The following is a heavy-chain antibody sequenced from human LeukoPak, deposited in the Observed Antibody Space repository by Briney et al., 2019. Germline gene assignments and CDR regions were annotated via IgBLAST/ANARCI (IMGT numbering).Heavy chain of an antibody. V-gene: IGHV4-61*02. CDR1: GASISSGTYY. CDR3: ARDRYCSGGTCYSHDAFDI. J-gene: IGHJ3*02. CDR2: ILINGSP. Sequence: TLSLTCTVSGASISSGTYYWTWIRQPAGKGLEWIGRILINGSPNYNPSLKSRVTISADTSKNQFSLELSSVTAADTAVYHCARDRYCSGGTCYSHDAFDIWGQGTMVTVSS. D-gene: IGHD2-15*01.